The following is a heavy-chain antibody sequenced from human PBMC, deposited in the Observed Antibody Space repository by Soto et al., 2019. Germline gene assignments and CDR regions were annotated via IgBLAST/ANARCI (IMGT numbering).Heavy chain of an antibody. CDR1: GGSISSGGYY. CDR2: IYYSGTT. Sequence: SETLSLTCTVSGGSISSGGYYWSWIRQHPGKGLEWIGYIYYSGTTYYNPSLKSRVTISVDTSKNQSSLRLTSVTAADTAVYYCARDLWVEPELYYYGMDVWGQGTTVTVSS. D-gene: IGHD1-1*01. J-gene: IGHJ6*02. V-gene: IGHV4-30-4*08. CDR3: ARDLWVEPELYYYGMDV.